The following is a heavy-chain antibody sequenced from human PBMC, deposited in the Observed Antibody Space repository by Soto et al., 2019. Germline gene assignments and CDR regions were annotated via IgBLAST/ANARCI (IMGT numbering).Heavy chain of an antibody. Sequence: KPSETLSLTCTVSGGSISSSNYYWGWIRQPPGKGLEWIGSIFYSGNTFYNPSLKSRVTISVDTSKNQFSLSLSSVTAADTAVYYCAREGTGYDILTDKDLSWYTDYYSMDVWGQGTTVTVSS. CDR1: GGSISSSNYY. J-gene: IGHJ6*02. CDR3: AREGTGYDILTDKDLSWYTDYYSMDV. CDR2: IFYSGNT. V-gene: IGHV4-39*02. D-gene: IGHD3-9*01.